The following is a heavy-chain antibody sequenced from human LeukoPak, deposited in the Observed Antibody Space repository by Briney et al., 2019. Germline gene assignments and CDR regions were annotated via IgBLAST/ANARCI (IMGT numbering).Heavy chain of an antibody. Sequence: PSETLSLTCAVSGNSISSGYYWGWIRQPPGKGLECIGSIYHSGSTYYNPSLKSRVTISVDTSKNQFSLKLSSVTAADTAVYYCARLGQNDFWSGYYLDYWGQGTLVTVSS. J-gene: IGHJ4*02. CDR1: GNSISSGYY. D-gene: IGHD3-3*01. CDR2: IYHSGST. V-gene: IGHV4-38-2*01. CDR3: ARLGQNDFWSGYYLDY.